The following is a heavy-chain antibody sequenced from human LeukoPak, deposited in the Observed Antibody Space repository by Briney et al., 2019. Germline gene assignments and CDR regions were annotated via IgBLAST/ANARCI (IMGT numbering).Heavy chain of an antibody. CDR2: MNPNSGNT. D-gene: IGHD5-24*01. CDR3: ARGTRDGYNFFYYYYYMDV. V-gene: IGHV1-8*02. Sequence: GASVKVSCKASGYTFTSYDINWVRQATGQGLEWMGWMNPNSGNTGYAQKFQGRVTMTRNTSISTAYMELSSLRSEDTAVYYCARGTRDGYNFFYYYYYMDVWGKGTTVTISS. CDR1: GYTFTSYD. J-gene: IGHJ6*03.